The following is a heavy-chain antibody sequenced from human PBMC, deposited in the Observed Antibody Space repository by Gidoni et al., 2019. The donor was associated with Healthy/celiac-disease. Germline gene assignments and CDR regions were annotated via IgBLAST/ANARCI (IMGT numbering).Heavy chain of an antibody. CDR1: AFTFADYT. V-gene: IGHV3-43*01. CDR3: AKDLGIQLWSVSFDY. D-gene: IGHD5-18*01. J-gene: IGHJ4*02. CDR2: ISWDGGST. Sequence: EVQLVESGGVVVQPGGSLRLSSAASAFTFADYTMHWVRQAPGKGLEWVSLISWDGGSTYYADSVKGRFTISRDNSKNSLYLQMNSLRTEDTALYYCAKDLGIQLWSVSFDYWGQGTLVTVSS.